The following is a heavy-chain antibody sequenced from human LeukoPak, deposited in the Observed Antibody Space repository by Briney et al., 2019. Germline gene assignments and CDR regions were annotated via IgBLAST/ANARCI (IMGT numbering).Heavy chain of an antibody. CDR3: ARAYYDFWSGSASAFDI. Sequence: TSQTLSLTCTVSGGSISSGSYYWSWIRRPAGKGLEWIGRIYTSGSTNYNPSLKSRVTISVDTSKNQFSLKLSSVTAADTAVYYCARAYYDFWSGSASAFDIWGQGTMVTVSS. D-gene: IGHD3-3*01. CDR1: GGSISSGSYY. J-gene: IGHJ3*02. V-gene: IGHV4-61*02. CDR2: IYTSGST.